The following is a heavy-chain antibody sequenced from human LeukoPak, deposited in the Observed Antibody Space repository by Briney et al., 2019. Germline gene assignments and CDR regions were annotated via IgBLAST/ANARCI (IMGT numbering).Heavy chain of an antibody. D-gene: IGHD3-10*01. CDR3: ARDEIPGY. CDR2: ISSSSSFI. CDR1: GFTFSTYS. J-gene: IGHJ4*02. V-gene: IGHV3-21*01. Sequence: GGSLRLSCAAPGFTFSTYSMNWVRQAPGKGLEWVSSISSSSSFIYYADSVKGRFTISRDNSKNSLYLQMNSLRAEDTALYYCARDEIPGYWGQGTLVTVSS.